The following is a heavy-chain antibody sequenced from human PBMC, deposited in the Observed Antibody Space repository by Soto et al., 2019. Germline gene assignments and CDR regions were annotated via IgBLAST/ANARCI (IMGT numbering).Heavy chain of an antibody. CDR1: GFAFRSYG. V-gene: IGHV3-21*06. CDR3: ARDGADYDILTGYYDYYYHGMDV. Sequence: GGSVRLSCVASGFAFRSYGMNWVRQAPGKGLEWVSSISTSSSAIYYTDSVKGRFTISRDNARNSLYLQMKSLRAEDTAVYFCARDGADYDILTGYYDYYYHGMDVWGQGTTVTVSS. CDR2: ISTSSSAI. J-gene: IGHJ6*02. D-gene: IGHD3-9*01.